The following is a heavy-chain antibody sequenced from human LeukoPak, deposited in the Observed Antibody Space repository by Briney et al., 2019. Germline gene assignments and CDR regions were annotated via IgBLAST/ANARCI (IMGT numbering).Heavy chain of an antibody. CDR3: ARESPLGYCSGGSCSQYYFDY. D-gene: IGHD2-15*01. V-gene: IGHV4-31*03. J-gene: IGHJ4*02. Sequence: SETLSLTCTVSGGSISSGGYYWSWIRQHPGKGLEWIGYIYYSGSTYYNPSLKSRVTISVDTSKNLFSLKLSTVTAADTAVYYCARESPLGYCSGGSCSQYYFDYWGQGTLVTVSS. CDR1: GGSISSGGYY. CDR2: IYYSGST.